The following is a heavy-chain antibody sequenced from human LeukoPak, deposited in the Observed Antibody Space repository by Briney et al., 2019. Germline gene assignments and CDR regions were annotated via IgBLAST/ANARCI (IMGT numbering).Heavy chain of an antibody. CDR1: GGSISSSSYY. CDR3: ASPGGIAAAGIDY. V-gene: IGHV4-39*01. J-gene: IGHJ4*02. CDR2: IYYSGST. D-gene: IGHD6-13*01. Sequence: SETLSLTCTVSGGSISSSSYYWGWIRQPPGKGLEWIGSIYYSGSTYYNPSLKSRVTISVDTSKNQFSLKLSSVTAADTAVYYCASPGGIAAAGIDYWGQGTLVTVSS.